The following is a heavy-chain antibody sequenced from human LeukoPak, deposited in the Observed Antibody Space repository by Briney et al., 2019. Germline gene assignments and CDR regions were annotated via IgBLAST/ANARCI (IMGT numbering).Heavy chain of an antibody. Sequence: GGSLRLSCAASGFTFSSYGMHWVRQAPGKGLEWVAVIWYDGSNKYYADSVKGRFTISSDNSKNTLYLQMNSLRAEDTAVYYCARGPTSDFWSGYWLPDYWGQGTLVTVSS. CDR3: ARGPTSDFWSGYWLPDY. CDR1: GFTFSSYG. J-gene: IGHJ4*02. D-gene: IGHD3-3*01. CDR2: IWYDGSNK. V-gene: IGHV3-33*01.